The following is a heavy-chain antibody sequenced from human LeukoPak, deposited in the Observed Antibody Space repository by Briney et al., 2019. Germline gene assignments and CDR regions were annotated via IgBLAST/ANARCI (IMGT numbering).Heavy chain of an antibody. J-gene: IGHJ4*02. D-gene: IGHD3-22*01. CDR1: GGSISSRSYY. CDR3: ARDSPPFYYDSTY. Sequence: PSQTLSLTCTVSGGSISSRSYYWGWIGQPPGKGLEWIGSIYYSGSTYYNPSLKSRVTISVDTSKNQFSLKLSSVTAADTAVYYCARDSPPFYYDSTYWGQGTLVTVSS. V-gene: IGHV4-39*07. CDR2: IYYSGST.